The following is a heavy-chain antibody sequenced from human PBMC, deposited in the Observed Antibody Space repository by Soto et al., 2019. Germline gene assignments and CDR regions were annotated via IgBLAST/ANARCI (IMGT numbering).Heavy chain of an antibody. CDR3: ASGSDSSGYYYYYYYGMDV. V-gene: IGHV3-74*01. Sequence: GGSLRLSCAASGFTFSSYWMHWVRQAPGKGLVWVSRINSDGSSTSYADSVKGRFTISRDNAKNTLYLQMNSLRAEDTAVYYCASGSDSSGYYYYYYYGMDVWGQGTTVTVSS. J-gene: IGHJ6*02. D-gene: IGHD3-22*01. CDR1: GFTFSSYW. CDR2: INSDGSST.